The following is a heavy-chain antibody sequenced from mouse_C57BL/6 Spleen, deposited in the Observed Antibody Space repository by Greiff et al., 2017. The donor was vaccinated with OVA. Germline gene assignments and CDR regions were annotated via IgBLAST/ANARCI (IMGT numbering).Heavy chain of an antibody. CDR2: IRSKSSNYAT. Sequence: EVQVVESGGGLVQPKGSLKLSCAASGFTFNTYAMHWVRQAPGKGLEWVARIRSKSSNYATYYADSVKDRFTISRDDSQSMLYLQMNNLKTEDTAMYYCVREAIYYGSSLFDYWGQGTTLTVSS. J-gene: IGHJ2*01. CDR3: VREAIYYGSSLFDY. D-gene: IGHD1-1*01. V-gene: IGHV10-3*01. CDR1: GFTFNTYA.